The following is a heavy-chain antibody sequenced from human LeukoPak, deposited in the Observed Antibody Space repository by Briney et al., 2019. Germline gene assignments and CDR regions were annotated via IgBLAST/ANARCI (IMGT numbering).Heavy chain of an antibody. CDR1: GGSISSSSYY. CDR2: IYHSGST. J-gene: IGHJ2*01. Sequence: PSETLSLTCTVSGGSISSSSYYWGWIRQPPGKGLEWIGSIYHSGSTYYNPSLKSRVTISVDTSKNQFSLKLSSVTAADTAVYYCARDSAPGGSSKHERGWYFDLWGRGTLVTVSS. D-gene: IGHD6-6*01. V-gene: IGHV4-39*07. CDR3: ARDSAPGGSSKHERGWYFDL.